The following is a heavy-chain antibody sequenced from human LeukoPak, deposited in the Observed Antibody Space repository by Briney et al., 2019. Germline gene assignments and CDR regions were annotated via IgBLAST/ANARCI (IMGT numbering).Heavy chain of an antibody. CDR3: ARVASGSYTHRKFDY. J-gene: IGHJ4*02. CDR1: GYTFTSYD. CDR2: MNPNSGNT. V-gene: IGHV1-8*03. Sequence: ASVKVSCKASGYTFTSYDINSVRHATGQGLEWMGWMNPNSGNTGYAQKFQGRVTITRNTSISTAYMELSSLRSEDTAVYYCARVASGSYTHRKFDYWGQGTLVTVSS. D-gene: IGHD1-26*01.